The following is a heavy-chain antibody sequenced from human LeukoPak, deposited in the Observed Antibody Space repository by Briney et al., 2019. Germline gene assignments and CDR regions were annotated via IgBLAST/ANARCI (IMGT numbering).Heavy chain of an antibody. V-gene: IGHV1-46*01. J-gene: IGHJ4*02. D-gene: IGHD6-13*01. CDR1: GYTFTSYY. Sequence: GASVKVSCKASGYTFTSYYMHWVRQAPGQGLEWMGMLNPSDGSTTYAQKFQGRVTMTGDTSTSTVYMELSTLRSEDTAIYYCARAFWGLHNSIWYEAHPSDFWGQGTLVTVSS. CDR2: LNPSDGST. CDR3: ARAFWGLHNSIWYEAHPSDF.